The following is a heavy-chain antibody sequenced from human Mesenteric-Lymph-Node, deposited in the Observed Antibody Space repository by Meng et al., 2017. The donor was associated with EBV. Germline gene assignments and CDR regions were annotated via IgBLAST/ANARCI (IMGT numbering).Heavy chain of an antibody. Sequence: QVQLVESGGGVVQPGRSLRVVCSASGFTFSTYGMHWVRQAPGKGLEWVAVISYDERNKYYGDSVKGRFTISRDNSKNTLYLQMNSLRAEDTAVYFCAKEVRTLDYGDYYFDYWGQGTLVTVSS. CDR3: AKEVRTLDYGDYYFDY. D-gene: IGHD4-17*01. V-gene: IGHV3-30*18. CDR2: ISYDERNK. J-gene: IGHJ4*02. CDR1: GFTFSTYG.